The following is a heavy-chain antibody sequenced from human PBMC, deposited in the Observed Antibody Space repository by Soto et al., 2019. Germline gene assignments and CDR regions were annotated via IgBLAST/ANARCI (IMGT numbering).Heavy chain of an antibody. CDR2: IYYSGST. V-gene: IGHV4-59*01. J-gene: IGHJ4*02. Sequence: SETLSLTCTVSGGSISSYYWSWIRQPPGKGLEWIGYIYYSGSTNYNPSLKSRVTISVDTSKNQFSLKLSSVTAADTAVYYCARYRGDGGTIDYWAQGTLVTVSP. CDR3: ARYRGDGGTIDY. CDR1: GGSISSYY. D-gene: IGHD3-10*01.